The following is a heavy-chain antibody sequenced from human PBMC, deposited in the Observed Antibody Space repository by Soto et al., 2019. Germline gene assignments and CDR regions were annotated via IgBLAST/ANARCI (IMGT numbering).Heavy chain of an antibody. CDR1: GYTFTGYY. CDR3: ARGINPSYDRLTGNWFDS. Sequence: QVQLVQSGAEVGKPGASVKVSCKTSGYTFTGYYLHWVRQGPGQGLEWMGWIKPHSGDTNYAPRFQGRVTMTRDASISTAYMELTGLSAGDSATYLCARGINPSYDRLTGNWFDSWGQGTLVTVSS. J-gene: IGHJ5*01. V-gene: IGHV1-2*02. CDR2: IKPHSGDT. D-gene: IGHD3-3*01.